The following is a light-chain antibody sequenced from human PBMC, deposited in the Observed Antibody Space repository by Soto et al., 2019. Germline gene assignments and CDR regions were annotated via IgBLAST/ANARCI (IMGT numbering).Light chain of an antibody. J-gene: IGKJ5*01. CDR1: QSVSSN. CDR3: QHYNNWPPIT. V-gene: IGKV3-15*01. CDR2: GTS. Sequence: EIVMTQSPSPLSLSLRAGNTPSWMVSQSVSSNLAWYQQKPGQAPRLLIYGTSTRATGIPARFSGSGSGTEFTLTISSLQSEDFAVYYCQHYNNWPPITFGQGTRLEIK.